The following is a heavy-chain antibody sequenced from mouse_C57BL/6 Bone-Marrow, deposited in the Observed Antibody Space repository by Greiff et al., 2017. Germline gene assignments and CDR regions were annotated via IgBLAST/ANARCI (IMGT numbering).Heavy chain of an antibody. D-gene: IGHD2-2*01. CDR1: GYTFTSYG. Sequence: QVQLKESGAELARPGASVKLSCKASGYTFTSYGISWVKQRTGQGLEWIGEIYPRSGNTYYNEKFKGKATLTADTSSSTAYMELRSLTSEDSAVYFCARGFYGYDWFAYWGQGTLVTVSA. CDR2: IYPRSGNT. V-gene: IGHV1-81*01. J-gene: IGHJ3*01. CDR3: ARGFYGYDWFAY.